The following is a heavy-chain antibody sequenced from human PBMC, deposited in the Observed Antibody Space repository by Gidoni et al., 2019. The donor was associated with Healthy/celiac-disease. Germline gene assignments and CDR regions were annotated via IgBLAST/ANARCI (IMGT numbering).Heavy chain of an antibody. Sequence: EVQLVESGGGLVKPGGSLRLSCAASGFTFSSYSMNWVRQAPGKGLEWVSSISSSSSYIYYADSVKGRFTISRDNAKNSLYLQMNSLRAEDTAVYYCARDGQQWLSDNSFYGMDVWGQGTTVTVSS. D-gene: IGHD6-19*01. CDR1: GFTFSSYS. CDR2: ISSSSSYI. V-gene: IGHV3-21*01. J-gene: IGHJ6*02. CDR3: ARDGQQWLSDNSFYGMDV.